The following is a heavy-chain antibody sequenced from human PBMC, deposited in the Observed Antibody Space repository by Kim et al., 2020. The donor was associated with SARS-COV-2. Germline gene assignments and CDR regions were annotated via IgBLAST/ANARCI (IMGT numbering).Heavy chain of an antibody. CDR1: GFTFSSYA. V-gene: IGHV3-23*01. CDR2: ISGGGGTT. Sequence: GGSLRLSCAASGFTFSSYAMSWVRQAPGKGLEWVSVISGGGGTTNYADSEKGRFTISRDNSKNTLYLQMNSLRAEDMAVYYCAKDRGSGWYGTFDYWGQGTLVTVSS. CDR3: AKDRGSGWYGTFDY. J-gene: IGHJ4*02. D-gene: IGHD6-19*01.